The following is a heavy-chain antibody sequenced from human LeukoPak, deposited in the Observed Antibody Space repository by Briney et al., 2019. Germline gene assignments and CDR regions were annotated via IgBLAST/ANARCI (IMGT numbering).Heavy chain of an antibody. CDR3: ARSLYCGGDCYSGPFDY. J-gene: IGHJ4*02. V-gene: IGHV3-7*01. D-gene: IGHD2-21*02. CDR2: IKQDGSEK. Sequence: GGSLRLSCAASGFTFSSYWMSWVRQAPGKGLEWVANIKQDGSEKYYVDSVKGRFTISRDNAKNSLYLQMNSLRAEDTAVYYCARSLYCGGDCYSGPFDYWGQGTLVTVSS. CDR1: GFTFSSYW.